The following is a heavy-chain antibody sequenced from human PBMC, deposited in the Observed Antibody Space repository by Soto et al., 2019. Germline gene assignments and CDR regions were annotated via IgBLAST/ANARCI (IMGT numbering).Heavy chain of an antibody. Sequence: QVHLVQSGAEVKKPGASVKVSCQGSGYAFTTYGITWVRQAPGQGLEWMGWISAHNGNTNYAQKLQGRVTVTRDTCTSTAYMELRGLRYDDTAVYYCARGRYGDYWGQGALVTVSS. V-gene: IGHV1-18*01. CDR3: ARGRYGDY. CDR1: GYAFTTYG. CDR2: ISAHNGNT. D-gene: IGHD1-1*01. J-gene: IGHJ4*02.